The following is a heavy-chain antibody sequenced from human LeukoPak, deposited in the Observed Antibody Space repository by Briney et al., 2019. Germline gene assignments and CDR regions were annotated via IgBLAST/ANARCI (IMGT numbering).Heavy chain of an antibody. CDR1: GYTFNSYG. Sequence: ASVKVSCKASGYTFNSYGISWVRQAPGQGLEWRGMISVHNDDTNYTQNFLGRVTMTTDTSTSTAYMELRSLRSDDTAVYYCARDSTIVVVPAAGRYYMDVWGKGTTVTVSS. CDR3: ARDSTIVVVPAAGRYYMDV. V-gene: IGHV1-18*01. D-gene: IGHD2-2*01. CDR2: ISVHNDDT. J-gene: IGHJ6*03.